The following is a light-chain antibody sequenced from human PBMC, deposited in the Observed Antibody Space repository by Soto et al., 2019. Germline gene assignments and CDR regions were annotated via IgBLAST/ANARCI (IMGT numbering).Light chain of an antibody. V-gene: IGKV3-20*01. CDR2: GAS. CDR1: QSVNSKY. Sequence: EIVLTQSPGTLSLSPGERATLSCRASQSVNSKYLAWYQQKPGQGPRPLMYGASSRATGIPDRFSGSGSGTDFTLTISRLEPEDFAVYYCPQYDRQPRTFGQGTKVEIK. J-gene: IGKJ1*01. CDR3: PQYDRQPRT.